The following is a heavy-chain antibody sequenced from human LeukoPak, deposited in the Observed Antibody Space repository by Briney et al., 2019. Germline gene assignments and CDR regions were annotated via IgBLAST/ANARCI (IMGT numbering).Heavy chain of an antibody. CDR1: GGSISSGSYY. D-gene: IGHD5-18*01. J-gene: IGHJ4*02. CDR3: ARWASYSYGPHFFDF. CDR2: IYTSGST. V-gene: IGHV4-61*02. Sequence: PSETLSLTCTVSGGSISSGSYYWSWIGQPAGKGLEWIGRIYTSGSTNYNPSLKSRVAISIDTSNNQFSLKLNSVTAADTAVYFCARWASYSYGPHFFDFWGQGALVTVSS.